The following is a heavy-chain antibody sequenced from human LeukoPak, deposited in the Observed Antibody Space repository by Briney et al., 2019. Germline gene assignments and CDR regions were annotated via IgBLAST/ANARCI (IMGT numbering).Heavy chain of an antibody. V-gene: IGHV1-18*04. CDR3: ASDTYYYGSGSYPY. Sequence: GASVQVSCKGSGCTFTSYGIRWVRQAPGQGLEWLGYFSAYNGNTNYAQKLQGRVTMTTDTSTSTAYCELRSLRCDDTAVYYCASDTYYYGSGSYPYWGKGTLVTVSS. D-gene: IGHD3-10*01. J-gene: IGHJ4*02. CDR1: GCTFTSYG. CDR2: FSAYNGNT.